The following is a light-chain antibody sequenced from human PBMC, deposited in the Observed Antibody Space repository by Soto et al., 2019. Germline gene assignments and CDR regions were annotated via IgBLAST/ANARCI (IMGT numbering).Light chain of an antibody. CDR1: QTIMTY. J-gene: IGKJ1*01. V-gene: IGKV1-39*01. CDR2: AAS. CDR3: QQSYNSPQT. Sequence: DIQMTQSPSSLSASVGDEVTITCRASQTIMTYLNWYQLKPGEPPRLLIYAASSLQSGVPSRFSGSGSGTDFTLTISSLQPEDFATYSCQQSYNSPQTFGQGTKVDIK.